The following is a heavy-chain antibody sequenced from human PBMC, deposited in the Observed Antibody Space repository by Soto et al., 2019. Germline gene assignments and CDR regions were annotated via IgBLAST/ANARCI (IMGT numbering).Heavy chain of an antibody. V-gene: IGHV4-31*03. CDR2: IYYSGRT. Sequence: SETLSLTCTVSGGSIASAEYYWSWIRQHPGNGLEWIGYIYYSGRTYYNPSLKSRLTISFDSSKNQFSLRLSSVTAADTAVYYCARVWHYDEFSFDYWGQGTLVTVSS. CDR3: ARVWHYDEFSFDY. CDR1: GGSIASAEYY. D-gene: IGHD1-7*01. J-gene: IGHJ4*02.